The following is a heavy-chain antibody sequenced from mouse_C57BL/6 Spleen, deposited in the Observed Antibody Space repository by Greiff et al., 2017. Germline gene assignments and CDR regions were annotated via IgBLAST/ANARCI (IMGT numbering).Heavy chain of an antibody. J-gene: IGHJ2*01. CDR2: IRLKSDNYAT. Sequence: EVKVEESGGGLVQPGGSMKLSCVASGFTFSNYWMNWVRQSPEKGLEWVAQIRLKSDNYATHYAESVKGRFTISGDDSKSSVYLQMNNLRAEDTGIYYCTGLDYWGQGTTLTVSS. CDR3: TGLDY. V-gene: IGHV6-3*01. CDR1: GFTFSNYW.